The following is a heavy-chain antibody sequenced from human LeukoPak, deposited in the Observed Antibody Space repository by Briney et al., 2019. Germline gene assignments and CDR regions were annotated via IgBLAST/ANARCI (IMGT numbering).Heavy chain of an antibody. Sequence: SETLSLTYTVSGGSMSSNTYYWGWIRQPPGKGLEWIGYIYYSGSTNYNPSLKSRVTISVDTSKNQFSLKLSSVTAADTAVYYCSGGSSSYYYYYYMDVWGKGTTVTVSS. CDR2: IYYSGST. V-gene: IGHV4-61*05. J-gene: IGHJ6*03. CDR3: SGGSSSYYYYYYMDV. D-gene: IGHD6-6*01. CDR1: GGSMSSNTYY.